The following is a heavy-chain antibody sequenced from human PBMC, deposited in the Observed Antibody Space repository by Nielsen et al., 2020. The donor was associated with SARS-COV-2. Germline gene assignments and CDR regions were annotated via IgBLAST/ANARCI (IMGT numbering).Heavy chain of an antibody. Sequence: SETLSLTCTVSGGSISSSSYYWGWIRQPPGKGLEWIGSIYYSGGTYYNPSLKSRVTISVDTSKNQFSLKLSSVTAADTAVYYCARTSVGMAGSVWSSYYVLDVWGQGTTVTVSS. V-gene: IGHV4-39*07. CDR1: GGSISSSSYY. D-gene: IGHD6-19*01. CDR2: IYYSGGT. CDR3: ARTSVGMAGSVWSSYYVLDV. J-gene: IGHJ6*02.